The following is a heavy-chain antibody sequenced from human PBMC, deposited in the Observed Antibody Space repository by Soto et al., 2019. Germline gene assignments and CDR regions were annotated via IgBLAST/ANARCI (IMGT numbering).Heavy chain of an antibody. V-gene: IGHV3-21*01. CDR1: GFTFSSYS. D-gene: IGHD3-16*02. CDR3: AGDYPYYYGMDV. CDR2: ISSSSSYI. J-gene: IGHJ6*02. Sequence: GGSLRLSCAASGFTFSSYSMNWVRQAPGKGLEWVSSISSSSSYIYYADSVKGRFTISRDNAKNSLYLQMNSLRAEDTAVYYCAGDYPYYYGMDVWGQGTTVTVSS.